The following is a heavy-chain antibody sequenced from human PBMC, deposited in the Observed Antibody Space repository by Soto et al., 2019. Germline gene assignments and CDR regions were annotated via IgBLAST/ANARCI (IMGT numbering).Heavy chain of an antibody. V-gene: IGHV1-46*03. CDR1: GYTLTELS. CDR2: IKPSGGST. D-gene: IGHD6-13*01. CDR3: ARDGVFRDQPGIAAAGTSLDYYYYGMDV. Sequence: GASVKVSCKVSGYTLTELSMHWVRQAPGQGLEWMGIIKPSGGSTSYAQKFQGRVTMTRDTSTSTVYMELSSLRSEDTAVYYCARDGVFRDQPGIAAAGTSLDYYYYGMDVWGQGTTVTVSS. J-gene: IGHJ6*02.